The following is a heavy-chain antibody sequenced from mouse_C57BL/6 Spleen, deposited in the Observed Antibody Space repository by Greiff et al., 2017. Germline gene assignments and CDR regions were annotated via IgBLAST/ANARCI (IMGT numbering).Heavy chain of an antibody. J-gene: IGHJ2*01. CDR1: GYTFTSYW. V-gene: IGHV1-64*01. CDR3: AEGADGFDY. CDR2: VHPNSGST. Sequence: QVQLQQPGAELVKPGASVKLSCKASGYTFTSYWMHWVKQRPGQGLKWIGMVHPNSGSTNYNEKFKSKATLTVDKSSSTAYMQLSGLTSEDSAIYYCAEGADGFDYWGQGTPLTVSS.